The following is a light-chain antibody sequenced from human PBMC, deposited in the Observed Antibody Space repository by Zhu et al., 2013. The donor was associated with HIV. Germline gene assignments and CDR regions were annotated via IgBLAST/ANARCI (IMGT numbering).Light chain of an antibody. CDR1: QNINKW. CDR3: QQSYSTPFT. CDR2: AAS. J-gene: IGKJ3*01. V-gene: IGKV1-39*01. Sequence: DIQLTQSPSTLSASVGDRVTLTCRASQNINKWLAWYQQKPGKAPKLLIYAASSLQSGVPSRFSGSGSGTDFTLTISSLQPEDFATYYCQQSYSTPFTFGPGTKWISN.